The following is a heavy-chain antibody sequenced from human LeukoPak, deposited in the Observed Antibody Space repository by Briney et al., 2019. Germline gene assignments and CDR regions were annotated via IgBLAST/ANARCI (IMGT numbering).Heavy chain of an antibody. V-gene: IGHV3-23*01. Sequence: GGSLRLSCAASRFTVSSYGMTWVRQAPGKGLEWVSAFSATDGSAQYAESVRGRFTISRDNSKNSLYLQMNSLRDEDTAVYFCAKARIAAAGTGAFDVWGQGTMVTVSS. CDR3: AKARIAAAGTGAFDV. J-gene: IGHJ3*01. D-gene: IGHD6-13*01. CDR1: RFTVSSYG. CDR2: FSATDGSA.